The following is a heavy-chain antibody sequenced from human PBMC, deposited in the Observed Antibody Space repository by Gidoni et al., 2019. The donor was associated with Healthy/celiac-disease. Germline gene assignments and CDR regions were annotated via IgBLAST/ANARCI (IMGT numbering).Heavy chain of an antibody. Sequence: QVQLQKWGAGLLKPSATLPLTCAVFGGSFSAYYWSWIRQPLGNVLEWIGEINHMGSTNYTPSFKSRVTISEDPSKNQFSLKLSSVTAAYTAVYYCARGTHSSSWRNSNFDYWGQGTLVTVSS. CDR3: ARGTHSSSWRNSNFDY. CDR1: GGSFSAYY. D-gene: IGHD6-13*01. J-gene: IGHJ4*02. CDR2: INHMGST. V-gene: IGHV4-34*01.